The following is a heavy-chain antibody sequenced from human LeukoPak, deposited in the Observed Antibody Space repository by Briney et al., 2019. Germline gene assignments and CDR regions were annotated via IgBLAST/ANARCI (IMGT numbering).Heavy chain of an antibody. V-gene: IGHV3-23*01. CDR2: ISGRGGST. CDR1: GFTFSSYA. J-gene: IGHJ4*02. Sequence: GGSLRLSCAASGFTFSSYAMSWVRQAPGKGLEWVSAISGRGGSTYYADSVKGRFTISRDNSKNTLYLQMNSLRAEDTAVYYCAKDRGSLPFVYYYDSSGYYSYWGQGTLVTVSS. CDR3: AKDRGSLPFVYYYDSSGYYSY. D-gene: IGHD3-22*01.